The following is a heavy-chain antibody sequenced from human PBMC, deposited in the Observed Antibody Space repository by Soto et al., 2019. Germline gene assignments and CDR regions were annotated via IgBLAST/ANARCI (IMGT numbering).Heavy chain of an antibody. D-gene: IGHD1-26*01. J-gene: IGHJ4*02. CDR2: IYYSGST. CDR3: ARPSIVGAHFDY. Sequence: SETLSLTCTVSGGSISSSSYYWGWIRQPPGKGLEWIGSIYYSGSTYYNPSLKSRVTISVDTSKNQFSLKLSSVTAADTAVYYRARPSIVGAHFDYWGQGTLVTVSS. V-gene: IGHV4-39*01. CDR1: GGSISSSSYY.